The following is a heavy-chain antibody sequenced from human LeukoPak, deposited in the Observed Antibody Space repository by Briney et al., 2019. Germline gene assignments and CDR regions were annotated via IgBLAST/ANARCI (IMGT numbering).Heavy chain of an antibody. D-gene: IGHD6-19*01. Sequence: SGTLSLTCAVSGGSISSSNGWSWVRQPPGKGLGWIGEIYHSGSTNYNPSLKSRVTISVDKSKNQFSLKLSSVAAADTAVYYCARNIAVAGTGWFDPWGQGTLVTVSS. CDR2: IYHSGST. J-gene: IGHJ5*02. CDR3: ARNIAVAGTGWFDP. V-gene: IGHV4-4*02. CDR1: GGSISSSNG.